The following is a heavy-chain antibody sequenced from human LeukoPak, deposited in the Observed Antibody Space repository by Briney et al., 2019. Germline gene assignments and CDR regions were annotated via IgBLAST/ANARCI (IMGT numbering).Heavy chain of an antibody. D-gene: IGHD6-6*01. CDR3: ARDLGYSSSFGY. CDR2: IIPIFGTA. Sequence: GSSVKVSCKASGGTFSSYAISWVRQAPGQGLEWMGGIIPIFGTANYAQKLQGRVTMTTDTSTSTAYMELRSLRSDDTAVYYCARDLGYSSSFGYWGQGALVTVSS. J-gene: IGHJ4*02. CDR1: GGTFSSYA. V-gene: IGHV1-69*05.